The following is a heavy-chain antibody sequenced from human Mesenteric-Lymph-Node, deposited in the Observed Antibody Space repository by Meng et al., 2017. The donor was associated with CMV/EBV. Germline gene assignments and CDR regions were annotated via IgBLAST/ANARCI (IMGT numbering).Heavy chain of an antibody. Sequence: SETLSLTCAVYGGSFSGYYWGWIRQPPGKGLEWIGSIYYSGSTYYNPSLKSRVTISVDTSKNQFSLKLSSVTAADTAVYYCARSVIAARPGALDVWGQGTTVTVSS. CDR1: GGSFSGYY. CDR2: IYYSGST. J-gene: IGHJ6*02. CDR3: ARSVIAARPGALDV. D-gene: IGHD6-6*01. V-gene: IGHV4-39*01.